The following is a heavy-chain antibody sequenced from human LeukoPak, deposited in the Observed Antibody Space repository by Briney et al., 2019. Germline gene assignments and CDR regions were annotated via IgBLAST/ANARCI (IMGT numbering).Heavy chain of an antibody. Sequence: SETLSLTCTVSGGSISSYYWSWTRQPAGKGLEWIGRIYSSGSTNYNPSLKSRVTMSVDTSKNQFSLKLSSVTAADTAVYYCARGQYHLLYWYFDLWGRGTLVTVSS. CDR3: ARGQYHLLYWYFDL. CDR1: GGSISSYY. D-gene: IGHD2-2*01. J-gene: IGHJ2*01. CDR2: IYSSGST. V-gene: IGHV4-4*07.